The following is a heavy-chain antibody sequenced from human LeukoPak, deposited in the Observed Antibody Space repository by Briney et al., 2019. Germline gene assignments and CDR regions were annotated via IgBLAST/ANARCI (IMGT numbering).Heavy chain of an antibody. CDR3: ARGDDFDY. CDR2: TYYRSKWYN. J-gene: IGHJ4*02. CDR1: GDSVSRNSIP. Sequence: SQTLSLTCAVSGDSVSRNSIPWNWIRQCPSRGLKWRGRTYYRSKWYNGYALSVKRRITITPDTSTTQFSLQLKSVTPEDTALYYCARGDDFDYSGQGTLVTVSS. D-gene: IGHD3-16*01. V-gene: IGHV6-1*01.